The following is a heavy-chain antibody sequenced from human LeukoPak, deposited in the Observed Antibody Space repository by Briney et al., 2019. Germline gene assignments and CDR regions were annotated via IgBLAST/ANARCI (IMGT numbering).Heavy chain of an antibody. J-gene: IGHJ4*02. CDR3: ARSGKYRDYVWGTYRCDS. CDR2: IKQDGSEK. V-gene: IGHV3-7*01. Sequence: GGSLRLSCEASGFTYSIFWMTWVRQAPGKGLEWVANIKQDGSEKYYLDSVKGRFTISRDNAKNSLYLQMNSLRAEDTAVYYCARSGKYRDYVWGTYRCDSWGQGTLVTVSS. CDR1: GFTYSIFW. D-gene: IGHD3-16*02.